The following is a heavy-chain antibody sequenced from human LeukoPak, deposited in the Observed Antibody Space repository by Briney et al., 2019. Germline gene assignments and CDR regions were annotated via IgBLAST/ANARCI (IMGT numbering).Heavy chain of an antibody. D-gene: IGHD6-19*01. CDR3: ARAEAGTGYFDY. J-gene: IGHJ4*02. V-gene: IGHV1-69*05. CDR2: IVPIFGTA. CDR1: GGTFSSYA. Sequence: GASVKVSCKASGGTFSSYAISWVRQVPGQGLEWMGGIVPIFGTANYAQKFQGRVTITTDESTSTAYMELSSLRSEDTAVYYRARAEAGTGYFDYWGQGTLVTVSS.